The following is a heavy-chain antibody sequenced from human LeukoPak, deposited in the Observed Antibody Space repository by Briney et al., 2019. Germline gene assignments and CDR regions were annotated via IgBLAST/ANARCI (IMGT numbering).Heavy chain of an antibody. CDR3: ARGHPQLLSASDY. CDR1: GYTFTSYY. V-gene: IGHV1-46*01. Sequence: ASVTVSCTASGYTFTSYYMHWVRQAPGQGLAWMGIINPSGGSTSYAQKFQGRVTMTRDTSTSTVYMELSSLRSEDTAVYYCARGHPQLLSASDYWGQGTLVTVSS. CDR2: INPSGGST. D-gene: IGHD3-10*01. J-gene: IGHJ4*02.